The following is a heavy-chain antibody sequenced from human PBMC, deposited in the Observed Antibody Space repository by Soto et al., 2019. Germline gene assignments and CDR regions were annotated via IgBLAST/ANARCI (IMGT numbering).Heavy chain of an antibody. CDR2: IGGSGGST. CDR3: AKEGSSSSLPYNWFDP. D-gene: IGHD6-6*01. J-gene: IGHJ5*02. V-gene: IGHV3-23*01. CDR1: GFTFSSYA. Sequence: GGSLRLSCAASGFTFSSYAMSWVRQAPGKGLEWVSAIGGSGGSTYYADSVKGRFTISRDNSKNTLYLQMNSLRAEDTAVYYCAKEGSSSSLPYNWFDPWGQGTLVTVSS.